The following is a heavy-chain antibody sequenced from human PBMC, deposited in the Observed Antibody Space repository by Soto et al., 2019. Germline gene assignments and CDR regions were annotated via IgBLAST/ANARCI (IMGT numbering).Heavy chain of an antibody. V-gene: IGHV5-51*01. D-gene: IGHD6-19*01. CDR2: IYPGDSDT. CDR1: GYSFTTYW. J-gene: IGHJ5*02. Sequence: GESLKISCKASGYSFTTYWIAWVRQMPGKGLEWMGVIYPGDSDTRYSPSFQGQVTISADKSISTAYLQWSSLKASDTAFYYCAKHASLDFLQWQPKNNWFDPWGQGTLVTVSS. CDR3: AKHASLDFLQWQPKNNWFDP.